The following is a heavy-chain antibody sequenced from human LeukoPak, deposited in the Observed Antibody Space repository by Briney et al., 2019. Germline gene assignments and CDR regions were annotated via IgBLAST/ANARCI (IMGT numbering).Heavy chain of an antibody. D-gene: IGHD5/OR15-5a*01. CDR3: ARAGRSWSTGCFFDN. CDR1: GGSISNYY. V-gene: IGHV4-59*01. J-gene: IGHJ4*02. CDR2: IYYSGST. Sequence: SEPLSLTCTVPGGSISNYYWSWIRQPPGKGLHWIGYIYYSGSTIYKLSSMGAQTNSLDTSRNQVSLQLSSVTAADTAAYYCARAGRSWSTGCFFDNWGQGTQDPLL.